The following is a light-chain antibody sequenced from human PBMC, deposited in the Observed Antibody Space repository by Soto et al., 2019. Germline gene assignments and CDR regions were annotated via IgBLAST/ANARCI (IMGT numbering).Light chain of an antibody. J-gene: IGKJ5*01. CDR2: VAS. Sequence: ESMLTQSQDTLSLSPGQRATLSFRASQSVTNNQFAWFRQKPGQAPRLLIYVASTRATGIPERFSGSGSGTDFTLTISRLEPQDSAIYYCQQYVISVTFGQGTLLEIK. CDR3: QQYVISVT. CDR1: QSVTNNQ. V-gene: IGKV3-20*01.